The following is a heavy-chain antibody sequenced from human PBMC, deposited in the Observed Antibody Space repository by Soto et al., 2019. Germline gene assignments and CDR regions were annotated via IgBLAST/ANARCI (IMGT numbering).Heavy chain of an antibody. Sequence: PGGSLRLSCAASGFTFSSYAMSWVRQAPGKGLEWVSAISGSGGSTYYADSVKGRFTISRDNSKNTLYLQMNSLRAEDTAVYYCSAYEPTGHYYYGLDVWGQVTTVTVSS. D-gene: IGHD5-12*01. V-gene: IGHV3-23*01. CDR3: SAYEPTGHYYYGLDV. CDR1: GFTFSSYA. J-gene: IGHJ6*02. CDR2: ISGSGGST.